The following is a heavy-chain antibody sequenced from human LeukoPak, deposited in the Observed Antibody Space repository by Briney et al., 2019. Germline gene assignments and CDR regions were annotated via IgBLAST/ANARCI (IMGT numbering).Heavy chain of an antibody. J-gene: IGHJ5*02. Sequence: ASVKVSCKASGGTFISYAISWVRQAPGQGLEWMGWISAYNGNTNYAQKLQGRVTMTTDTDTSTAYMELRSLRSDDTAVYYCARDIPRGLPLSLPNCFDPWGQGTLVTVSS. CDR3: ARDIPRGLPLSLPNCFDP. CDR2: ISAYNGNT. CDR1: GGTFISYA. V-gene: IGHV1-18*01. D-gene: IGHD2-21*01.